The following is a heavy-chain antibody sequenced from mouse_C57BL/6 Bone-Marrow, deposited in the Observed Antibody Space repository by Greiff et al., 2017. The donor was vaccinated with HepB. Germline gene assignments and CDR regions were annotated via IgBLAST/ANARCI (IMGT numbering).Heavy chain of an antibody. CDR2: IDPENGDT. V-gene: IGHV14-4*01. CDR1: GFNIKDDY. Sequence: EVQLVESGAELVRPGASVKLSCTASGFNIKDDYMHWVKQRPEQGLEWIGWIDPENGDTEYASKFQGKATITAYTSSNTAYLQLSSLTSEDTAVYYCTTLGAYAMDYWGQGTSVTVSA. CDR3: TTLGAYAMDY. J-gene: IGHJ4*01.